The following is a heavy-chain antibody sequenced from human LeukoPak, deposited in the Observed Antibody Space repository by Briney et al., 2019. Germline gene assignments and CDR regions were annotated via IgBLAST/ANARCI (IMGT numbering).Heavy chain of an antibody. Sequence: GGSLRLSCAASGSTFSSYAMHWVRQAPGKGLEWVALISYDGSNKYYADSVKGRFTISRDNSKNTLYLQMNSLRAEDTAVYYCARDGIREVGATYFDYWGQGTLVTVSS. CDR1: GSTFSSYA. J-gene: IGHJ4*02. CDR2: ISYDGSNK. D-gene: IGHD1-26*01. CDR3: ARDGIREVGATYFDY. V-gene: IGHV3-30-3*01.